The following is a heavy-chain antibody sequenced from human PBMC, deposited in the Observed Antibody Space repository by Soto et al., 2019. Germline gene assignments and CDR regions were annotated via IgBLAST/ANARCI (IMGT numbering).Heavy chain of an antibody. J-gene: IGHJ4*02. CDR3: ARGGMEFVRVFES. CDR2: ISYDGSNK. Sequence: GGSLRLSCAASGFTFSSYAMHWVRQAPGKGLEWVAVISYDGSNKYYADSVKGRFTISRDNSKNTLYLQMNSLRAEDTALYYCARGGMEFVRVFESWGQGSLVTVSS. CDR1: GFTFSSYA. D-gene: IGHD3-3*01. V-gene: IGHV3-30-3*01.